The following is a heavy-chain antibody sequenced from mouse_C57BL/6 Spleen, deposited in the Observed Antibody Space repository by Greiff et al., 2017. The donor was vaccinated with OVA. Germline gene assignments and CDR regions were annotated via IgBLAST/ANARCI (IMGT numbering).Heavy chain of an antibody. Sequence: DVMLVESEGGLVQPGSSMKLSCTASGFTFSDYYMAWVRQVPEKGLEWVANINYDGSSTYYLDSLKSRFIISRDNAKNILYLQMSSLKFEDTATYYCARDDYGGLFAYWGQGTLVTVSA. CDR1: GFTFSDYY. CDR3: ARDDYGGLFAY. D-gene: IGHD2-4*01. J-gene: IGHJ3*01. CDR2: INYDGSST. V-gene: IGHV5-16*01.